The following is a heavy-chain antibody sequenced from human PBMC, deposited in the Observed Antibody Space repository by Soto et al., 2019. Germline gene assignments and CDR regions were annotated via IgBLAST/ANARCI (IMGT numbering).Heavy chain of an antibody. CDR2: VSANGQGI. D-gene: IGHD3-10*01. Sequence: GSLRLSCAASGFTFSSSAISWFRQAPGKGLEWVSAVSANGQGIYYADSVRGRFTISRDNSKNTVFLHMDSLSAEDTAVYYCAKDRHYPRDYFHYWGQGTLVTVSS. CDR3: AKDRHYPRDYFHY. V-gene: IGHV3-23*01. CDR1: GFTFSSSA. J-gene: IGHJ4*02.